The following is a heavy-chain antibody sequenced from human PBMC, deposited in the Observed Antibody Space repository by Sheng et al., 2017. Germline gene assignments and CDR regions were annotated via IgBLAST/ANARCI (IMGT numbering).Heavy chain of an antibody. V-gene: IGHV1-69*01. D-gene: IGHD2-15*01. J-gene: IGHJ4*02. CDR2: IIPAFGTA. CDR1: GGTFNNYA. CDR3: ARASCSGGTCYSRFAY. Sequence: QVQLVQSGPEVKKPGSSVRVSCKASGGTFNNYAISWVRQAPGQGLEWMGGIIPAFGTAEYAQRFQGRVTITADESTSTAYMELSGLGSEDTSIFYCARASCSGGTCYSRFAYWGQ.